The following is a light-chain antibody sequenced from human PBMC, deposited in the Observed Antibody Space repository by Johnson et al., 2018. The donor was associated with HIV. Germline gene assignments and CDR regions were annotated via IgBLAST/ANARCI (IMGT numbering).Light chain of an antibody. Sequence: QSVLTQPPSVSAAPGQKVTISCSGSSSNIGNNYVSWYQQLPGTAPKLLIYDNNKRPSGIPDRFSGSKSGTSATLGITGLQPGDYADYYCGPCDSSLRVGFFGTGTKVTVL. V-gene: IGLV1-51*01. CDR3: GPCDSSLRVGF. J-gene: IGLJ1*01. CDR2: DNN. CDR1: SSNIGNNY.